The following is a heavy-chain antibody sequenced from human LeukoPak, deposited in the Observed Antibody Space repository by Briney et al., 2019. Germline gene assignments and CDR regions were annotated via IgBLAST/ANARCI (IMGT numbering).Heavy chain of an antibody. D-gene: IGHD4/OR15-4a*01. CDR1: GGSIRSYY. V-gene: IGHV4-59*08. J-gene: IGHJ6*02. CDR2: IYYSGST. CDR3: ARHGANDVSYYYGMDV. Sequence: SETLSLTCTVYGGSIRSYYWSWVRLPPGKGLEWMGYIYYSGSTNYNPSPKSRVTMSVATSKTQFSLKLGSATAADTAVYYCARHGANDVSYYYGMDVWGQGTTVTVSS.